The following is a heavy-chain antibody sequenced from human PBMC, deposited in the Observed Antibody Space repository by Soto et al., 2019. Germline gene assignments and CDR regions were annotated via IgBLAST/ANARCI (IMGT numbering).Heavy chain of an antibody. CDR3: ARLLRGYNYGSSDYYYYVDV. V-gene: IGHV4-59*08. D-gene: IGHD5-18*01. Sequence: SETLSLTCTVSGGSISSYYWSWIRQPPGKGLEWIAYISDSGNTDYNPSLKSRVTISVDTSKKQFSLKLSSVTAADTAVYYCARLLRGYNYGSSDYYYYVDVWGKGTTVTVSS. CDR2: ISDSGNT. J-gene: IGHJ6*03. CDR1: GGSISSYY.